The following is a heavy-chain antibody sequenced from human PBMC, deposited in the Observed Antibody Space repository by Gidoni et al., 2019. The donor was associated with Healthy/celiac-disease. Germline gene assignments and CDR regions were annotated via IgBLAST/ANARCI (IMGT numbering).Heavy chain of an antibody. Sequence: EVQLVESGGGLVQPGGSLRPSCAASGFTVSSNYLSWVRQAPGKGLEWVSVIYSGGSTYYADAVKGRFTISRDNSKNTLYLQMNSLRAEDTAVYYCASHDSSGDYFDYWGQGTLVTVSS. V-gene: IGHV3-66*04. J-gene: IGHJ4*02. CDR2: IYSGGST. D-gene: IGHD3-22*01. CDR1: GFTVSSNY. CDR3: ASHDSSGDYFDY.